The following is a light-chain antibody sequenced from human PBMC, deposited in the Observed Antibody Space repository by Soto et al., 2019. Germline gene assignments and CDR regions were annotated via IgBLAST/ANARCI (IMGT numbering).Light chain of an antibody. CDR2: WPS. Sequence: DIVMTQSPDSLAVSLGERATINCKSSQSVLNSSNNKNNLAWYQQKPGQPPKLLIYWPSTRGSWAPDQFSVSGAGKDFTLALSRLQAEDVAVYYCQQSYSPPRMFGQGTKVELK. CDR3: QQSYSPPRM. V-gene: IGKV4-1*01. CDR1: QSVLNSSNNKNN. J-gene: IGKJ1*01.